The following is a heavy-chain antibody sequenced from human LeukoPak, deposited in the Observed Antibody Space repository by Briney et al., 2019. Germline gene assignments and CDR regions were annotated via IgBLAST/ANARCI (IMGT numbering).Heavy chain of an antibody. V-gene: IGHV4-4*07. J-gene: IGHJ4*02. D-gene: IGHD3-22*01. CDR3: ARVSYYYDSSGYCFDY. CDR2: IYTSGST. CDR1: GGSISSYY. Sequence: SETLSLTCTVSGGSISSYYWSWIRQPAGKGLEWIGRIYTSGSTNYNPSLKSRVTISVDKSKNQFSLKLSSVTAADTAAYYCARVSYYYDSSGYCFDYWGQGTLVTVSS.